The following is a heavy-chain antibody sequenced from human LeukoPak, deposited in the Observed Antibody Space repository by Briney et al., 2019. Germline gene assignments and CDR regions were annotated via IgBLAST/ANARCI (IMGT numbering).Heavy chain of an antibody. CDR2: ISGSGGST. J-gene: IGHJ4*02. V-gene: IGHV3-23*01. Sequence: PGGSLRLSCAASGFTFSSYAMSWVRRAPGKGLEWVSAISGSGGSTYYADSVKGRFTISRDNSKNTLYLQMNSLRAEDTAVYYCAKSGRYCSSTSCYGDDYWGQGTLVTVSS. CDR1: GFTFSSYA. D-gene: IGHD2-2*01. CDR3: AKSGRYCSSTSCYGDDY.